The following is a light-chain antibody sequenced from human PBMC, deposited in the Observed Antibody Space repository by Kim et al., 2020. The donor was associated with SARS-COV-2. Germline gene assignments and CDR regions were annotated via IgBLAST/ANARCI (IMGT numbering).Light chain of an antibody. CDR2: DVS. J-gene: IGLJ3*02. CDR1: SSDVGGYKY. CDR3: SSYTGSSTHWV. Sequence: QSIIISCTGTSSDVGGYKYVSWYQQHPGKAPKLMIYDVSNRPSGVSNRFSGSKSGNTASLTISGLQAEDEADYYCSSYTGSSTHWVFGGGTQLTVL. V-gene: IGLV2-14*03.